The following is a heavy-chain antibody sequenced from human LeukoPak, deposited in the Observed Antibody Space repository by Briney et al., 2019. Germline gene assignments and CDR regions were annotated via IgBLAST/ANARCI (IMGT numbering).Heavy chain of an antibody. CDR3: ARGFLDWLPRRDYYYYYMDV. D-gene: IGHD3/OR15-3a*01. V-gene: IGHV4-39*07. J-gene: IGHJ6*03. CDR2: IYYSGST. CDR1: GGSISSSSYY. Sequence: SETLSLTCTVSGGSISSSSYYWGWIRQPPGKGLEWIGSIYYSGSTNYNPSLKSRVTISVDTSKNQFSLKLSSVTAADTAVYYCARGFLDWLPRRDYYYYYMDVWGKGTTVTVSS.